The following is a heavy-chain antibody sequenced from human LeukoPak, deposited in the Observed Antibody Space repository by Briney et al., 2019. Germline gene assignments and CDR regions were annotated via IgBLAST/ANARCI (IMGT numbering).Heavy chain of an antibody. D-gene: IGHD6-13*01. CDR1: GFTFSTYA. CDR2: ISAGAGTT. J-gene: IGHJ6*02. V-gene: IGHV3-23*01. Sequence: GGSLRLSCAASGFTFSTYAMSWVRQAPGKGLEWVSDISAGAGTTYYADSVKGRFTISRDNSKNTLSLKMSNLRAEDTAVHYCAKAAAPGMSYYYGMDVWGQGTTVTVSS. CDR3: AKAAAPGMSYYYGMDV.